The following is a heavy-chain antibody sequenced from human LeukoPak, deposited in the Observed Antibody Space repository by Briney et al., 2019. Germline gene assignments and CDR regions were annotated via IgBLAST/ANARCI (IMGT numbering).Heavy chain of an antibody. Sequence: ESGPTLVKPTQTLTLTCTFSGFSLSTSGVGVGWIRQPPGKALEWLALIYWDDDKRYSPSLKSRLTITKDTSKNQVVLTMTNMDPVDTTTYYCAHRQDYLGAVGAFDIWGQGTMVTVSS. J-gene: IGHJ3*02. CDR2: IYWDDDK. CDR1: GFSLSTSGVG. CDR3: AHRQDYLGAVGAFDI. V-gene: IGHV2-5*02. D-gene: IGHD3-10*01.